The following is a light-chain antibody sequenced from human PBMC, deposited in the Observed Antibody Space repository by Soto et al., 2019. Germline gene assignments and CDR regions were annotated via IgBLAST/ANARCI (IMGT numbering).Light chain of an antibody. V-gene: IGLV1-44*01. CDR3: AAWDDSLNAVV. CDR2: SNN. Sequence: QSVLTQPPSASGTPGQRVTISCSGSSSNIGSNTVNWYQQLPGTAPKLLIYSNNQRPSGVPDRFSGSKSGTSASLALSGRQSEDEADYYCAAWDDSLNAVVFGGGTK. J-gene: IGLJ2*01. CDR1: SSNIGSNT.